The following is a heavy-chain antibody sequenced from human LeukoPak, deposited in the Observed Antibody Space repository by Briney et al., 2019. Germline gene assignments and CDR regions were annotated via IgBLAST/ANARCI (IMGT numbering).Heavy chain of an antibody. D-gene: IGHD3-22*01. CDR1: GGSISSYY. Sequence: SETLSLTCAVPGGSISSYYWSWLRQPPGKGLEWIGYIYTSGSTNYNPSLKSRVTISVDTSKNQFSLKLSSVTAADTAVYYCARHTPDSSGYYYWFDPWGQGTLVTVSS. CDR2: IYTSGST. J-gene: IGHJ5*02. V-gene: IGHV4-4*09. CDR3: ARHTPDSSGYYYWFDP.